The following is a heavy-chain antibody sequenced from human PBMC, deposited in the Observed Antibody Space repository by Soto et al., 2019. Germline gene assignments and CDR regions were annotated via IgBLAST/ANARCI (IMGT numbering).Heavy chain of an antibody. D-gene: IGHD6-19*01. V-gene: IGHV3-15*07. Sequence: EVQLVKSGGGLVKPGGSLRLSCAASGLTFSNVWMNWVRQAPGKGLEWVGRIKSKTDGGTTDYAAPVKDRFTISRDDSKNALYLQMNSVKAEDTAVYYCTPLALGNSSGWYEFSDWGQGTLVTVS. CDR3: TPLALGNSSGWYEFSD. J-gene: IGHJ4*02. CDR2: IKSKTDGGTT. CDR1: GLTFSNVW.